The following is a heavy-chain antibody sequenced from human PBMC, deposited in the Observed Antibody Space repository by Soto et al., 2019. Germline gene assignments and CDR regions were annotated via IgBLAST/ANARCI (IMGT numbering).Heavy chain of an antibody. CDR2: IYYRGST. Sequence: QVQLQESGPGLVKPSQILSLTCTVSGGSISSGGYYWSWIRQHPGKGLEWIGYIYYRGSTYYNPSLKXRXTXSXXTSKNQFSLKLSSVTAADTAVYYCARVGGINAFDIWGQGTMVTVSS. CDR1: GGSISSGGYY. J-gene: IGHJ3*02. CDR3: ARVGGINAFDI. D-gene: IGHD3-10*01. V-gene: IGHV4-31*03.